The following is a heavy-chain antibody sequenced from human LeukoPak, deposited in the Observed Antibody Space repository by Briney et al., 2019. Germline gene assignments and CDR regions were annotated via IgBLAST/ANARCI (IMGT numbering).Heavy chain of an antibody. D-gene: IGHD6-13*01. Sequence: SETLSLTCTVSGGSISSGGYYWSWIRQHPGKGLEWIGYIYYSGSTYYNPSLKSRVTISVDTSKNQFSLKLSSVTAADTAVYYCARVNLASLAAGRKDYFDYWGQGTLVTVSS. CDR2: IYYSGST. V-gene: IGHV4-31*03. CDR3: ARVNLASLAAGRKDYFDY. J-gene: IGHJ4*02. CDR1: GGSISSGGYY.